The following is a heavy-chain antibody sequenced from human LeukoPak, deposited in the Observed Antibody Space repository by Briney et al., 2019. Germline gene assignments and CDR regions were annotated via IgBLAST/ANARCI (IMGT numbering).Heavy chain of an antibody. J-gene: IGHJ4*02. CDR3: ARDLGGGYCSGGSCLYYFDY. V-gene: IGHV1-18*01. CDR2: ISAYNGNT. D-gene: IGHD2-15*01. CDR1: GYTFTSYG. Sequence: ASVKVSCKASGYTFTSYGISWLRQAPGQGLEWMGWISAYNGNTNYAQKLQGRVTMTTDTSTSTAYMELRSLRSDDTAVYYCARDLGGGYCSGGSCLYYFDYWGQGTLVTVSS.